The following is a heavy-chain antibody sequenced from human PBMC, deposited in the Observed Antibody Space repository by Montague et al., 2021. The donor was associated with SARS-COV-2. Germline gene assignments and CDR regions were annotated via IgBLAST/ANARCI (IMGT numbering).Heavy chain of an antibody. V-gene: IGHV4-59*10. J-gene: IGHJ3*02. D-gene: IGHD3-9*01. CDR1: GDSISSYY. Sequence: SETLSLTCDVYGDSISSYYWSWIRQPAGKGLEWIGRIYTSGSTNYNPSLKSRVTISVDTSKNQFSLKLSSVTAADTAVYYCARTGLGAYDILTGYTVNAFDMWGQGTMVTVSS. CDR2: IYTSGST. CDR3: ARTGLGAYDILTGYTVNAFDM.